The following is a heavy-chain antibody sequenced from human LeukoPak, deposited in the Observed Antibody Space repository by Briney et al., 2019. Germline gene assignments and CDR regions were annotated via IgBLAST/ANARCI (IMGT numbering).Heavy chain of an antibody. CDR2: IYYSGST. CDR1: GGSISSYY. J-gene: IGHJ4*02. CDR3: TRVIAAAAYD. D-gene: IGHD2-2*01. V-gene: IGHV4-59*01. Sequence: PSETLSLTCTVSGGSISSYYWSWIRQPPGKGLEWIGYIYYSGSTNYNPSLKSRVTISVDTSKNQFSLKLSSVTAADTAAYYCTRVIAAAAYDWGQGTLVTVSS.